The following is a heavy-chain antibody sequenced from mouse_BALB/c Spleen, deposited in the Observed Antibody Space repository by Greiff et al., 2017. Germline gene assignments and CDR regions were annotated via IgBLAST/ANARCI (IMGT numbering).Heavy chain of an antibody. Sequence: QSGPGLVKPSQSLSLTCTVTGYSITSDYAWNWIRQFPGNKLEWMGYISYSGSTSYNPSLKSRISITRDTSKNQFFLQLNSVTTEDTATYYCARSEVTRFDYWGQGTTLTVSS. CDR2: ISYSGST. D-gene: IGHD2-1*01. V-gene: IGHV3-2*02. J-gene: IGHJ2*01. CDR3: ARSEVTRFDY. CDR1: GYSITSDYA.